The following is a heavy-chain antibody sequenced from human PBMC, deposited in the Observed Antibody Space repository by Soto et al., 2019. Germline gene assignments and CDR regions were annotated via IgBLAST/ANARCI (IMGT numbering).Heavy chain of an antibody. CDR1: GGTFSSYT. CDR3: ASHSSSWYVGDY. CDR2: IIPILGIA. V-gene: IGHV1-69*02. J-gene: IGHJ4*02. Sequence: QVQLVQSGAEVKKPGSSVKFSCKASGGTFSSYTISWVRQAPGQGLEWMGRIIPILGIANYAQKFQGRVTITADKSTSTAYMELSSLRSEDTAVYYCASHSSSWYVGDYWGQGTLVTVSS. D-gene: IGHD6-13*01.